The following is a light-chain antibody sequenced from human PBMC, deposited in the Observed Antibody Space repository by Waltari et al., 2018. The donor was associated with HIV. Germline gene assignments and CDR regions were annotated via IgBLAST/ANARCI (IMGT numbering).Light chain of an antibody. CDR2: GGS. V-gene: IGKV3-15*01. CDR1: QSVSTT. J-gene: IGKJ2*03. Sequence: EIVQTQSPATLSVSPGESASTSCRASQSVSTTVAWYQQKPGQAPRLVIYGGSTSSTGIPARYSGSGSGTEFTLTSSSLQSEDVAVYYFQQYNNWPESFGQGTTLE. CDR3: QQYNNWPES.